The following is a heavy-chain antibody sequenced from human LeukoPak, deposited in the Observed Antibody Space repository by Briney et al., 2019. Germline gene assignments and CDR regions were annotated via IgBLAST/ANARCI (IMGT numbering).Heavy chain of an antibody. Sequence: SVKVSCKASGGTFSSYAISWVRHAPGQGLEWMGRIIPILGIANYAQKFQGRVTITADKSTSTAYMELSSLRSEDTAVYYCARTYGDYFVISRAYFDYWGQGTLVTVSS. CDR1: GGTFSSYA. D-gene: IGHD4-17*01. CDR3: ARTYGDYFVISRAYFDY. V-gene: IGHV1-69*04. J-gene: IGHJ4*02. CDR2: IIPILGIA.